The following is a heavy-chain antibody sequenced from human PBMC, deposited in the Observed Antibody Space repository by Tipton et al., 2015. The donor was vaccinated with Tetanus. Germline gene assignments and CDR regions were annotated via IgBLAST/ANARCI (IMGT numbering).Heavy chain of an antibody. CDR2: IYYSGST. CDR1: GGSISGSNYF. D-gene: IGHD6-13*01. CDR3: AGVTAQRTELYFDH. Sequence: TLSLTCSVSGGSISGSNYFWNWIRQQPGKGPEWIGYIYYSGSTHYNPSLKSRVTISMDRSKNQISLQLTSVTAADTAVYFCAGVTAQRTELYFDHWGQGTLVTVSS. V-gene: IGHV4-30-2*02. J-gene: IGHJ4*02.